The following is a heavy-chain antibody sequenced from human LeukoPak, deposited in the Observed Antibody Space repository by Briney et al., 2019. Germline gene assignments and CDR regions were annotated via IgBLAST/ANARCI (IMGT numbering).Heavy chain of an antibody. Sequence: GGSLRLSCAASGFTFSSYWMHWVRQAPGKGLVWVSRINTDGSSTSYADSVKGRFTISRDNSKNTLYLEMDSLRAEDTAVYYCAKDWRWHQNTYGMNVWGQGTTVTVSS. J-gene: IGHJ6*02. CDR2: INTDGSST. CDR3: AKDWRWHQNTYGMNV. CDR1: GFTFSSYW. D-gene: IGHD5-24*01. V-gene: IGHV3-74*01.